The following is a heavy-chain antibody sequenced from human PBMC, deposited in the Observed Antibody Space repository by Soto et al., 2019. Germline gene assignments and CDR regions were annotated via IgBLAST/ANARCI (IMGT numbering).Heavy chain of an antibody. D-gene: IGHD6-19*01. CDR2: INHSGST. J-gene: IGHJ4*02. CDR1: GGSFSGYY. V-gene: IGHV4-34*01. CDR3: ARGHPKSYSSGCHFDY. Sequence: QVQLQQWGAGLLKPSETLSLTCAVYGGSFSGYYWSWIRQPPGKGLEWIGEINHSGSTNYNPSLKSRVTISVDTSKNQFSLKLSSVTAADTAVYYCARGHPKSYSSGCHFDYWGQGTLVTVSS.